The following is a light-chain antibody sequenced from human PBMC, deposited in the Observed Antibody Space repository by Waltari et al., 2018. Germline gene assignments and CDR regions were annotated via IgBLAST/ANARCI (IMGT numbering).Light chain of an antibody. CDR1: NIGSKS. CDR3: QVWDSSSDHRGV. J-gene: IGLJ1*01. CDR2: YDS. Sequence: SYVLTQPPSVSVAPGKTARITCGGNNIGSKSVQWYQQKPGQAPLLVISYDSDRPSGIPERFSGSNSGNTATLTISRVEAGDEADYYCQVWDSSSDHRGVFGTGTKVTVL. V-gene: IGLV3-21*04.